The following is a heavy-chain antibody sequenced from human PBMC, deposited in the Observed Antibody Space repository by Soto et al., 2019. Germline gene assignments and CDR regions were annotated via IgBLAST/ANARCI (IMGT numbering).Heavy chain of an antibody. D-gene: IGHD3-16*02. CDR2: VSFDGSTK. Sequence: VRQAPGKGLEWVAVVSFDGSTKYYADSVKGRFTISRDNSKNALYLQMNSLRVEDTAVYYCARDYLSHFDYWGQGTLVTVSS. V-gene: IGHV3-30-3*01. J-gene: IGHJ4*02. CDR3: ARDYLSHFDY.